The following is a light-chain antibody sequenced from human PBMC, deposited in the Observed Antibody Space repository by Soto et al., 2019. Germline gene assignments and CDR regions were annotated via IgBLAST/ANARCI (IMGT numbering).Light chain of an antibody. CDR3: QQLHSYHLT. V-gene: IGKV1-9*01. J-gene: IGKJ4*01. Sequence: IQLTQSPSSLSASVGDRVTITCRASQGISSNLAWYQQKPGNVPKLLIYAASTLQSGVPSRFSGSGSGTDFPLTISRLQPEVFANYYCQQLHSYHLTFGGGTKVDIK. CDR2: AAS. CDR1: QGISSN.